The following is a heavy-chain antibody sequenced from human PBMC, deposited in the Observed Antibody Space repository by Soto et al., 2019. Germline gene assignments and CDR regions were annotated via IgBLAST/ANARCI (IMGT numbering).Heavy chain of an antibody. CDR1: GFTFSSYS. CDR3: ARGRIAVAGFDY. Sequence: EVQLVESGGGLVKPGGSLRLSCAASGFTFSSYSMNWVRQAPGKGLEWVSSIFISSSYIYYADSVKGRFTISRDNAKNTLYLQMNSLRAEDTAVYYCARGRIAVAGFDYWGQGTLVTVSS. J-gene: IGHJ4*02. V-gene: IGHV3-21*01. D-gene: IGHD6-19*01. CDR2: IFISSSYI.